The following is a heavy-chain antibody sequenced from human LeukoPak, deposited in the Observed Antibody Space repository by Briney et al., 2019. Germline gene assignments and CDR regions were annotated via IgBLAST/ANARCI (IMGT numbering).Heavy chain of an antibody. CDR3: ARDFGWDDYVWGSYRYRNWFDP. CDR2: INSDGSST. J-gene: IGHJ5*02. V-gene: IGHV3-74*03. D-gene: IGHD3-16*02. Sequence: GGSLRLSCAASGFTFSSYWMHWVRQAPGKGLVWVSRINSDGSSTTYADSVKGRFTISRDNAKNTVYLQMNSLRADDTAVYYCARDFGWDDYVWGSYRYRNWFDPWGQGTLVTVSS. CDR1: GFTFSSYW.